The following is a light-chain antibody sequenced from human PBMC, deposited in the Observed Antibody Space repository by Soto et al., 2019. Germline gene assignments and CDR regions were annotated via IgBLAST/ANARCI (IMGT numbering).Light chain of an antibody. J-gene: IGLJ2*01. Sequence: QSALTQPPSASGSPGQSVTLSCSGISSDIRDSNYVSWYQQHPGKAPKLVVSEVTKRPSGVPDRFSGSRSGTTAFLTISGLQTEDEADYYCGSKAGSDKHVVFGGGTKVTVL. CDR1: SSDIRDSNY. CDR3: GSKAGSDKHVV. CDR2: EVT. V-gene: IGLV2-8*01.